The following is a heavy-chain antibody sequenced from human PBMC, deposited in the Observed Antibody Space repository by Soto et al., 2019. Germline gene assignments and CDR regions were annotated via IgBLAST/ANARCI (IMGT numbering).Heavy chain of an antibody. Sequence: EVQLVESGGGLVQPGRSLRLSCAASGFTFDDYAMHWVRQAPGKGLEWVSGISWNSGSIGYADSVKGRFTISRDNAKNSLYLQMNSLRAEDTALYYCAKDSGVLPRCGYFWFDPWGQGTLVTVSS. J-gene: IGHJ5*02. CDR2: ISWNSGSI. D-gene: IGHD2-8*02. CDR1: GFTFDDYA. CDR3: AKDSGVLPRCGYFWFDP. V-gene: IGHV3-9*01.